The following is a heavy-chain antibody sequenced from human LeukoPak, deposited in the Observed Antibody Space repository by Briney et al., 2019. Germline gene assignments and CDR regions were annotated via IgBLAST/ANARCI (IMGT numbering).Heavy chain of an antibody. CDR1: GGSVSSYY. D-gene: IGHD2-2*01. J-gene: IGHJ3*02. CDR3: ARARYANAWYAFDI. V-gene: IGHV4-59*02. Sequence: SETLSLTCTVSGGSVSSYYWSWIRRPPGRGLEWIAYLSHSGSSDSNPSLTSRVTTLVDTSKNQFSLKPTSVTAADTAVYYCARARYANAWYAFDIWGHGTMVTVSS. CDR2: LSHSGSS.